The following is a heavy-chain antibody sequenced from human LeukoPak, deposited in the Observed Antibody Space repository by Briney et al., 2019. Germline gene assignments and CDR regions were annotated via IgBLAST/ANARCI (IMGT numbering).Heavy chain of an antibody. CDR2: IRYDGSKK. J-gene: IGHJ4*02. CDR1: GFTFSNYG. Sequence: PGGSLRLSCAASGFTFSNYGMHWVRRAPGKALEWVTFIRYDGSKKYYADSVKGRFTISKDNAMDTVFLQMNSLRVDDTAVYYCAKDRVDGSGSQFDSWGQGSLVTVSS. V-gene: IGHV3-30*02. D-gene: IGHD3-10*01. CDR3: AKDRVDGSGSQFDS.